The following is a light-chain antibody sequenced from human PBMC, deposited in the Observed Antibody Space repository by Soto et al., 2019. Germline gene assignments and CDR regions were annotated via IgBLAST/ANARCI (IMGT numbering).Light chain of an antibody. CDR2: DVS. J-gene: IGLJ2*01. V-gene: IGLV2-8*01. CDR1: SSDVGGYNY. Sequence: SVLTQPPSASGSPGQSVTISCTGTSSDVGGYNYVSWYQQHPGKAPKLMIYDVSKRPSGVPDRFSGSKSGNTASLTVSGLQAEDEADYYCSSHAGSSVLFGGGTKLTVL. CDR3: SSHAGSSVL.